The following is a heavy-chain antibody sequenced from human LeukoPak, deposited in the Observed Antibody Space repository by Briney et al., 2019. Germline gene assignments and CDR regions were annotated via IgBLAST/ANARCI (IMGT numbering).Heavy chain of an antibody. CDR3: ARVMYGGFSSNYYYYYGMDV. D-gene: IGHD5-12*01. CDR2: ISYDGSNK. J-gene: IGHJ6*02. Sequence: GGSLRLSCAASGFTFSSYAMHWVRQAPGKGLEWVAVISYDGSNKYYADSVKGRFTISRDNSKNTLYLQMNSLRAEDTAVYYCARVMYGGFSSNYYYYYGMDVWGQGTTVTVSS. V-gene: IGHV3-30-3*01. CDR1: GFTFSSYA.